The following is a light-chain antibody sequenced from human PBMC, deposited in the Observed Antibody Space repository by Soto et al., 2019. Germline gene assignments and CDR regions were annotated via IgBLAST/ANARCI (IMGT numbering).Light chain of an antibody. CDR3: ISYTSSSPYV. CDR1: SSDVGGYNY. Sequence: QSVLTQPASVSGSPGQSITISCTGTSSDVGGYNYVSWYQHHPGKAPKLIIFDVSNRPSGFSNRFSGSKSGNTASLTISGLQAEDEADYYCISYTSSSPYVFGTGTKVTDL. J-gene: IGLJ1*01. V-gene: IGLV2-14*03. CDR2: DVS.